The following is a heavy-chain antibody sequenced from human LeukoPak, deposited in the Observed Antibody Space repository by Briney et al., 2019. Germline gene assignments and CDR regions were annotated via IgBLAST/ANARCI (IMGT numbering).Heavy chain of an antibody. D-gene: IGHD5-24*01. CDR2: INPSGGST. Sequence: VASVKVSCKASGYTFTSYYMHWVRQAPGQGLEWMGIINPSGGSTSYAQKFQGRVTMTRDTSISTAYMELSRLRSDDTAVYYCARGLQVLYYYYMDVWGKGTTVTVSS. J-gene: IGHJ6*03. V-gene: IGHV1-46*01. CDR1: GYTFTSYY. CDR3: ARGLQVLYYYYMDV.